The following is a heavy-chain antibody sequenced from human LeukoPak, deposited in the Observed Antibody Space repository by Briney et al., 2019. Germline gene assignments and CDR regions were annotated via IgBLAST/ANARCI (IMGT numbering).Heavy chain of an antibody. CDR2: IIPILGIA. D-gene: IGHD3-22*01. Sequence: ASVKVSCKASGGTFSSYAISWVRQAPGQGLEWMGRIIPILGIANYAQKFQGRVTVTADKSTSTAYMELSSLRSEDTAVYYCARSPPGEYYYDSSGYSHAFDIWGQGTLVTVSS. CDR1: GGTFSSYA. J-gene: IGHJ4*02. CDR3: ARSPPGEYYYDSSGYSHAFDI. V-gene: IGHV1-69*04.